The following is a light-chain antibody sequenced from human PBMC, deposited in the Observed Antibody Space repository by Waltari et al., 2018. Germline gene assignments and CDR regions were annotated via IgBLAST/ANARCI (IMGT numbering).Light chain of an antibody. J-gene: IGLJ2*01. V-gene: IGLV2-23*02. CDR3: CSYAGSSTFV. Sequence: QSALPQPASVSGSPGPSITISCTGTSSDGGSYNLFSWYQQHPGKAPKLMIYEVSKRPSGVSNRFSGSKSGNTASLTISEIQAEDEADYYCCSYAGSSTFVFGGGTKLTVL. CDR2: EVS. CDR1: SSDGGSYNL.